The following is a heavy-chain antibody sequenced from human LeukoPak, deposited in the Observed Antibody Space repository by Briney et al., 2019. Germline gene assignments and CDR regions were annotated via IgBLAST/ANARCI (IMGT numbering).Heavy chain of an antibody. V-gene: IGHV3-7*04. J-gene: IGHJ2*01. CDR3: TRGGSGDYVGWYFDL. CDR2: IKQDGSRK. Sequence: ETLSLTCAVYGGSFSGYYWTWIRQPPGKGLEWVANIKQDGSRKFYVDSVKGRFTISRDNAKNSLYLQMNSLRAEDTAVYYCTRGGSGDYVGWYFDLWGRGTLVTVSS. D-gene: IGHD4-17*01. CDR1: GGSFSGYY.